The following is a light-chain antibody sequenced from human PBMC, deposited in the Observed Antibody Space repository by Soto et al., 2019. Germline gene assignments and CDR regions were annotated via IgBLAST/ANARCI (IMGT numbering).Light chain of an antibody. CDR3: MQSIQLPRT. Sequence: DIVMTQTPLSLSVTPGQPASISCKSSQSLLHSDGKTYLYWYLQRSGQPPQLLFHEDSNQFSGVPDRFSGSGSGTDFTLEISRVEAEDVGIYYCMQSIQLPRTFGQGTKVEIK. V-gene: IGKV2D-29*01. J-gene: IGKJ1*01. CDR2: EDS. CDR1: QSLLHSDGKTY.